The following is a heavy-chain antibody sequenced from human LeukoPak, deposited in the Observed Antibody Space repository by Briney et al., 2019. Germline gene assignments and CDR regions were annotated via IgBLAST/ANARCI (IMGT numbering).Heavy chain of an antibody. V-gene: IGHV3-11*04. CDR2: ISSSGSTI. J-gene: IGHJ4*02. CDR1: GFTFSDYY. CDR3: ARGEDWNPVDY. Sequence: TGGSLRLSCAASGFTFSDYYMSWIRQAPGKGLAWVSYISSSGSTIYYADSVKGRFTISRDNAKNSLYLQKNSLRAQDTAVYYCARGEDWNPVDYWGQGTLVTVSS. D-gene: IGHD1-1*01.